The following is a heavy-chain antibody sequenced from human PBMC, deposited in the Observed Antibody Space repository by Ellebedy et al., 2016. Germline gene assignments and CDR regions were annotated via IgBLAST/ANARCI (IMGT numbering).Heavy chain of an antibody. CDR3: ARAGGDYGDSPGYSDY. J-gene: IGHJ4*02. CDR1: GGTFTSYA. V-gene: IGHV1-69*06. Sequence: SVKVSXXASGGTFTSYAINWVRQAPGQGLEWVGGIIPFFPSANYAQRFQGRVTISADKSTSTVHLEVGRLRSDDTAVYYCARAGGDYGDSPGYSDYWGQGTLVTVSS. CDR2: IIPFFPSA. D-gene: IGHD4-17*01.